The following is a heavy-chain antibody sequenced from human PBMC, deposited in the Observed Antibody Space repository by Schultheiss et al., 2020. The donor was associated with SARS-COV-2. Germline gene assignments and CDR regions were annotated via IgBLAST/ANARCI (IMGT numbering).Heavy chain of an antibody. CDR1: GFTFSSYG. J-gene: IGHJ6*02. Sequence: GGSLRLSCAASGFTFSSYGMHWVRQASGKGLEWVGRIRSKANSYATAYAASVKGRFTISRDDSKNTAYLQMNSLRAEDTAVYYCAADSSGWRFYYYYGMDVWGQGTLVTVSS. CDR3: AADSSGWRFYYYYGMDV. D-gene: IGHD6-19*01. V-gene: IGHV3-73*01. CDR2: IRSKANSYAT.